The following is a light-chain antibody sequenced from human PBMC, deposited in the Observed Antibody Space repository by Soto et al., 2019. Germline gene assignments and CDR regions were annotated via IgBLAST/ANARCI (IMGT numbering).Light chain of an antibody. J-gene: IGKJ1*01. CDR3: QQYNSYSEA. Sequence: DIQMTQSPSTLSGSVGDRVTITCRASQTISSWLAWYQQKPGKAPKLLIYKASTLKSGVPSRFSGSGSGTEFTLTISSLQPDAIETYYCQQYNSYSEAFGQGTKVDIK. CDR2: KAS. V-gene: IGKV1-5*03. CDR1: QTISSW.